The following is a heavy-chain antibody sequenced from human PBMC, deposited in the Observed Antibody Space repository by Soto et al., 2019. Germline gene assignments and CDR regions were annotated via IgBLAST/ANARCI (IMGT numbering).Heavy chain of an antibody. V-gene: IGHV3-74*01. CDR3: TRSGDADYEQRGDAFDI. J-gene: IGHJ3*02. D-gene: IGHD4-17*01. CDR1: GFTFSSFW. CDR2: MNSDGSST. Sequence: EVQLVESGGGLVQPGGSLRLSCAASGFTFSSFWMHWVRQARGKGLVWVSRMNSDGSSTNYADSVRGLFTISRDNAKNTLYLQMNSLRAEDTAVYYCTRSGDADYEQRGDAFDIWGQRTLVTVSS.